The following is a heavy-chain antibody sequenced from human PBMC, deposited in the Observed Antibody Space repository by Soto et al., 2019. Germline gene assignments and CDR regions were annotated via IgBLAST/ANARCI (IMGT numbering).Heavy chain of an antibody. J-gene: IGHJ6*03. CDR3: ARENAYYYYYMDV. CDR2: ISSSGSTI. V-gene: IGHV3-11*01. CDR1: GFTFSDYY. Sequence: GGSLRLSCAASGFTFSDYYMSWIRQAPGKGLEWVSYISSSGSTIYYADSVKGRFTISRDNAKNSLYLQMNSLRAEDTAVYYCARENAYYYYYMDVWGKGTTVTVSS. D-gene: IGHD1-1*01.